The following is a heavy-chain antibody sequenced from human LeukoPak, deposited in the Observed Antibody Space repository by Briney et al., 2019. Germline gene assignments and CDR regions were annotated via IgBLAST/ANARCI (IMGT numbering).Heavy chain of an antibody. Sequence: PSETLSLTCTVSGGSISSGDYYWSRIRQPPGKGLEWIGYIYYSGSTYYNPSLKSRVTISVDTSKNQFSLKLSSLTAADTAVYYCAIGQAYDSSGYPFLFQHWGQGTLVTVSS. CDR1: GGSISSGDYY. CDR2: IYYSGST. J-gene: IGHJ1*01. V-gene: IGHV4-30-4*01. CDR3: AIGQAYDSSGYPFLFQH. D-gene: IGHD3-22*01.